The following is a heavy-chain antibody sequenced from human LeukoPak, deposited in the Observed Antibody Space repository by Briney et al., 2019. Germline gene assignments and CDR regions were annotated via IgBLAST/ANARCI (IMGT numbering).Heavy chain of an antibody. Sequence: SETLSLTCTVSGGSISSYYWSWIRQPPGKGLEWIGYIYYSGSTNYNPSLKSRVTISVDTSKNQFSLKLSSVTAADTAVYYCARVGEDIVVVPAARTYYYYYYMDVWGKGTTVTVSS. CDR2: IYYSGST. CDR3: ARVGEDIVVVPAARTYYYYYYMDV. CDR1: GGSISSYY. V-gene: IGHV4-59*12. J-gene: IGHJ6*03. D-gene: IGHD2-2*01.